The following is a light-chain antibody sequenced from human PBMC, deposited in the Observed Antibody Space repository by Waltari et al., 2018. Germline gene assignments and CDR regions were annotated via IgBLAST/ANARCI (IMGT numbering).Light chain of an antibody. CDR3: HQYYLTPWT. CDR2: WAS. Sequence: DIVVTQSPDSLTRSGGERATIKCKSSLSVLYRSKIKYSLSWYQQKSGQSPSLLIYWASTREAGVPERFSGSGSGTDFTLTINGLQPEDAAVYFCHQYYLTPWTFGQGTKLEIK. CDR1: LSVLYRSKIKYS. J-gene: IGKJ1*01. V-gene: IGKV4-1*01.